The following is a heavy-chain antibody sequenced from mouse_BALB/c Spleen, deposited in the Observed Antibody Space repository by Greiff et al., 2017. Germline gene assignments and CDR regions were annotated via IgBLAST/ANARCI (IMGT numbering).Heavy chain of an antibody. CDR1: GFSLTSYG. Sequence: QVQLQQSGPGLVAPSQSLSITCTVSGFSLTSYGVHWVRQPPGKGLEWLGVIWAGGSTNYNSALMSRLSISKDNSKSQVFLKMNSLQTDDTAMYYCANYDGYYGWFAYWGQGTLVTVSA. J-gene: IGHJ3*01. V-gene: IGHV2-9*02. D-gene: IGHD2-3*01. CDR2: IWAGGST. CDR3: ANYDGYYGWFAY.